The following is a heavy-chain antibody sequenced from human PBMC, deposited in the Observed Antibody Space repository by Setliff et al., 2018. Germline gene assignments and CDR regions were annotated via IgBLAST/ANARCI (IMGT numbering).Heavy chain of an antibody. Sequence: SETLSLTCAVSGSSIISDYYWVWIRQPPGRGLEWIGSIFRSGNTYYNPSLKSRVTISVDTSKNQFSLKVNSVTAADTAVYYCATLLANYGSGMDVWGQGTTVTVSS. V-gene: IGHV4-38-2*01. D-gene: IGHD3-10*01. CDR2: IFRSGNT. CDR1: GSSIISDYY. CDR3: ATLLANYGSGMDV. J-gene: IGHJ6*02.